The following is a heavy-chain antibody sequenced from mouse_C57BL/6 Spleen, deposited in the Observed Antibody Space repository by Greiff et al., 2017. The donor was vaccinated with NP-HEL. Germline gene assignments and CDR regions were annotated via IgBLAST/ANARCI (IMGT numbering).Heavy chain of an antibody. D-gene: IGHD2-4*01. CDR3: AKGSDDYDAWFAY. CDR2: IWRGGST. CDR1: GFSLTSYG. V-gene: IGHV2-5*01. Sequence: VQLQQSGPGLVQPSQSLSITCTVSGFSLTSYGVHWVRQSPGKGLEWLGVIWRGGSTDYNAAFMSRLSITKDNSKSQVFFKMNSLQADDTAIYYSAKGSDDYDAWFAYWGQGTLVTVSA. J-gene: IGHJ3*01.